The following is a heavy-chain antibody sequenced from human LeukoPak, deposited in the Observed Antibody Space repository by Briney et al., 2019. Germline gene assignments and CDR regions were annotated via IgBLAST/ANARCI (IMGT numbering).Heavy chain of an antibody. CDR2: INTDGSVT. V-gene: IGHV3-74*01. CDR1: GITVSTFW. D-gene: IGHD1-26*01. J-gene: IGHJ4*02. Sequence: GGSLRLSCVASGITVSTFWTHWVRQAPGEGLVWVSRINTDGSVTNYADSVEGRFTISRDNAKNMLYLQMNDLRAEDTAVYYCVTDRYSDSAFGDWGQGTLVTVSS. CDR3: VTDRYSDSAFGD.